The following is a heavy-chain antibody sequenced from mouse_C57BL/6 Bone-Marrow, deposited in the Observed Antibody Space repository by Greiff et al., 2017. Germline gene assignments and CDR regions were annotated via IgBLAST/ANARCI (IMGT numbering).Heavy chain of an antibody. CDR2: IDPENGDT. V-gene: IGHV14-4*01. J-gene: IGHJ2*01. Sequence: VQLQQSGAELVRPGASVKLSCTASGFNIKDDYMHWVKQRPEQGLEWIGWIDPENGDTEYASKFQGKATITADTSSNTAYLPLSSLTSEDTAVYYCTSLFITTVVFDYWGQGTTLTVSS. CDR3: TSLFITTVVFDY. D-gene: IGHD1-1*01. CDR1: GFNIKDDY.